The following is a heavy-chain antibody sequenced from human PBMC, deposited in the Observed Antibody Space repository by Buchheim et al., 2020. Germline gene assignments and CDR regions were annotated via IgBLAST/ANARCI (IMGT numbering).Heavy chain of an antibody. D-gene: IGHD5-18*01. V-gene: IGHV3-33*08. CDR2: IWADGSSE. CDR1: GFTLSNYG. CDR3: ARDEYVTWMQLSFTYNIMDI. Sequence: QVQLVESGGGVVQPGRSLRLSCEASGFTLSNYGMHWVRQAPGKGLEWVAVIWADGSSEYYADSVKGRSSISRDNSKNTVYLQMNSLRDEDAAVYFCARDEYVTWMQLSFTYNIMDIWGRGTT. J-gene: IGHJ6*02.